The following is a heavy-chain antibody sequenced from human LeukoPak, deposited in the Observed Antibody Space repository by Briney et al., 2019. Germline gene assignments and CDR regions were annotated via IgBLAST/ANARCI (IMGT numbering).Heavy chain of an antibody. Sequence: SETLSLTCTVSGGSISSHYWSWIRQHPGMGLEWIGYIYNSDSGSTNYNPSLKSRVTISVDTSKNQFSLKLSSVTAADTAVYYCARGGHYGLDYWGQGTLVTVSS. D-gene: IGHD3-10*01. J-gene: IGHJ4*02. V-gene: IGHV4-59*11. CDR2: IYNSDSGST. CDR1: GGSISSHY. CDR3: ARGGHYGLDY.